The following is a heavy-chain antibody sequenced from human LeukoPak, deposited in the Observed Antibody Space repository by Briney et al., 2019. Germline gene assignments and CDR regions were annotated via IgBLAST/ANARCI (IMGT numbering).Heavy chain of an antibody. CDR2: IKPGGSEK. Sequence: GGSLRLSCAASGFTFSSYWTTWVRQGPGKGLEWVANIKPGGSEKYYVDSVKGRFTISRDNAKNSLYLQMNSLRAEDTAVYYCATFRFLGTWGQGTMVTVSP. J-gene: IGHJ3*01. CDR3: ATFRFLGT. D-gene: IGHD3-3*01. CDR1: GFTFSSYW. V-gene: IGHV3-7*03.